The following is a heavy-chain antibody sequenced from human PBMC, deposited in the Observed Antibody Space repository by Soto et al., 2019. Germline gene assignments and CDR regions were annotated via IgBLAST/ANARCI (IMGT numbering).Heavy chain of an antibody. V-gene: IGHV1-18*01. D-gene: IGHD2-2*01. Sequence: QVQLVQSGAEVKKPGASVKVSCKASGYTFTRYGISWVRQAPGQGLEWMGWISAYNGNTNYAQKLQGRVTMTTDTCTSTAYMELRSLRSDDTAVYYCARERRYCSSTSCRHFDPWGQGTLVTVSS. J-gene: IGHJ5*02. CDR2: ISAYNGNT. CDR1: GYTFTRYG. CDR3: ARERRYCSSTSCRHFDP.